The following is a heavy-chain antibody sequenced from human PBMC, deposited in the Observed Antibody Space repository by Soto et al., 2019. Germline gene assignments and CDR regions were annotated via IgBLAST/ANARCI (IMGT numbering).Heavy chain of an antibody. D-gene: IGHD2-15*01. J-gene: IGHJ4*02. CDR1: GGSISSSGHY. CDR2: VYYSGST. V-gene: IGHV4-31*03. CDR3: ARVVGYCSGGNCYPDY. Sequence: QVQLQESGPGLVKPSQTLSLTCTVSGGSISSSGHYWSWIRQHPGKGLEWIGHVYYSGSTYYNPSLKSRLTISVDTSKTQFPLKLSSVTAADTAVYYCARVVGYCSGGNCYPDYWGQGTLVTVSS.